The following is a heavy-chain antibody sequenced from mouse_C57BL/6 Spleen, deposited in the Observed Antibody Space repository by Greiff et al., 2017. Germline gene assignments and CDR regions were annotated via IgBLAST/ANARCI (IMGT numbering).Heavy chain of an antibody. D-gene: IGHD2-4*01. CDR2: IDPENGDT. CDR1: GFNIKDDY. V-gene: IGHV14-4*01. J-gene: IGHJ3*01. Sequence: EVQVVESGAELVRPGASVKLSCTASGFNIKDDYMHWVKQRPEQGLEWIGWIDPENGDTEYASKFQGKATITADTSSNTAYLQLSSLTSEDTAVYYCTTSFYYDYDGFAYWGQGTLVTVSA. CDR3: TTSFYYDYDGFAY.